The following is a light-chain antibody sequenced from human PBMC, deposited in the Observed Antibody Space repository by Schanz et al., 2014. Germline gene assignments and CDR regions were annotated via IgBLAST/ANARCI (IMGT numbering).Light chain of an antibody. CDR1: QSVSSN. Sequence: EIVMTQSPATLSVSPGERATLSCRASQSVSSNLAWYQQKPGQAPRLLIYGASTRATGIPARFSGSGSGTEFTLAISSLEPEDVAVYYCQQRSNWPRTFGQGTKLEIK. CDR3: QQRSNWPRT. J-gene: IGKJ2*01. CDR2: GAS. V-gene: IGKV3-15*01.